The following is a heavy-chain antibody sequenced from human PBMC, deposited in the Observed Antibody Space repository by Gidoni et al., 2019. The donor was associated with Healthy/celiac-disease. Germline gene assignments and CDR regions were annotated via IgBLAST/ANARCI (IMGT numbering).Heavy chain of an antibody. CDR3: ARDSQRGIAARHYYYYMDV. Sequence: QVQLVQSGAEVKKPGSSVKVSCKASGGTFSSYATSWVRQAPGQGLEWMGGIIPIFGTANYAQKYQGRVTITADKSTSTAYMELSSLRSEDTAVYYCARDSQRGIAARHYYYYMDVWGKGTTVTVSS. V-gene: IGHV1-69*06. CDR1: GGTFSSYA. CDR2: IIPIFGTA. D-gene: IGHD6-6*01. J-gene: IGHJ6*03.